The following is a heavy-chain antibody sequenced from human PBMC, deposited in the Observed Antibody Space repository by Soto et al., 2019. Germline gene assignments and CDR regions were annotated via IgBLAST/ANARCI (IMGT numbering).Heavy chain of an antibody. CDR2: IRSSGTI. V-gene: IGHV3-48*03. Sequence: EVQLVESGGGLAQSGGSLRLSCAASGFTFSSHEMNWVRQAPGKGLEWISYIRSSGTIYYADSVRGRFTISRDNAKNSLYLQMDSLRAEDSTVYYCARGGYCVSTTCYSFNAFDIWGQGTVVTVSS. CDR1: GFTFSSHE. D-gene: IGHD2-2*02. J-gene: IGHJ3*02. CDR3: ARGGYCVSTTCYSFNAFDI.